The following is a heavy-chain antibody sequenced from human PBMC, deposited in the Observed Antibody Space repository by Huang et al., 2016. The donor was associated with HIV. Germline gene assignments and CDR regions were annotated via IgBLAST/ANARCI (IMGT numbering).Heavy chain of an antibody. J-gene: IGHJ4*02. CDR3: ARGSLEYSVSSSLDY. CDR1: GGPFRSYS. Sequence: QVQLLQSGAEVKKPGSSVKVSCKASGGPFRSYSFAWVRQAPGQGLEWMASVRPVFDSPNYAQKLQGRVRVTADESTSTVYMELRDLRPDDTAVYFCARGSLEYSVSSSLDYWGQGTHVTVSS. D-gene: IGHD4-4*01. V-gene: IGHV1-69*13. CDR2: VRPVFDSP.